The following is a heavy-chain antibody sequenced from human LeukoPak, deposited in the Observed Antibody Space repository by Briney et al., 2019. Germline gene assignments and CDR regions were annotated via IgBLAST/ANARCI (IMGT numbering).Heavy chain of an antibody. Sequence: ASVKVSCKVSGYTLTELSMHWVRQAPGQGLEWMGIINPSGGSTSYAQKFQGRVTMTRDTSTSTVYMELSSLRSEDTAVYYCARAFLGGSSSFWFDPWGQGTLVTVSS. J-gene: IGHJ5*02. CDR3: ARAFLGGSSSFWFDP. D-gene: IGHD6-6*01. CDR2: INPSGGST. CDR1: GYTLTELS. V-gene: IGHV1-46*01.